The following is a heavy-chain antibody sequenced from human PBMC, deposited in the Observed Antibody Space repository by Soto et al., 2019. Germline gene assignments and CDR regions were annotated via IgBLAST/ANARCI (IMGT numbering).Heavy chain of an antibody. CDR3: ARTRIIVATRRYYYYMDV. CDR1: GGTFSSYA. CDR2: IIPIFGTA. V-gene: IGHV1-69*13. Sequence: VASVKVSCKASGGTFSSYAISWVRQAPGQGLEWMGGIIPIFGTANYAQKFQGRVTITADESTSTAYMELSSLRSEDTAVYYCARTRIIVATRRYYYYMDVWGKGTTVTVSS. D-gene: IGHD5-12*01. J-gene: IGHJ6*03.